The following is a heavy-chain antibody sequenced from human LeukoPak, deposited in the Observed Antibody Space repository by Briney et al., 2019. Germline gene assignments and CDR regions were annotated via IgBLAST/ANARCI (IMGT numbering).Heavy chain of an antibody. V-gene: IGHV3-23*01. CDR3: ASSSVYCSSTSCPRNYYYYGMDV. J-gene: IGHJ6*02. CDR2: ISGSGGST. D-gene: IGHD2-2*01. Sequence: GGSLRLSCAASGFTFSSYAMSWVRQAPGKGLEWVSAISGSGGSTYYADSVKGRFTISRDNSKNTLYLQMNSLRAEDTAVYYCASSSVYCSSTSCPRNYYYYGMDVWGQGTTVTVSS. CDR1: GFTFSSYA.